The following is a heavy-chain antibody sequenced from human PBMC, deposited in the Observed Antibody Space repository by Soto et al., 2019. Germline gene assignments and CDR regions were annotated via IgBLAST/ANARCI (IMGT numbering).Heavy chain of an antibody. CDR1: GYPFSSYS. D-gene: IGHD5-12*01. Sequence: GGSLRLSCAASGYPFSSYSMNWVRQAPGKGLEWLSHISGSSSIIYYADSVKGRFTISRDNARDSLYLQMSSLRDEDTAVYYCASLRFRAGDVFDTWGQGTMVTVSS. CDR2: ISGSSSII. CDR3: ASLRFRAGDVFDT. V-gene: IGHV3-48*02. J-gene: IGHJ3*02.